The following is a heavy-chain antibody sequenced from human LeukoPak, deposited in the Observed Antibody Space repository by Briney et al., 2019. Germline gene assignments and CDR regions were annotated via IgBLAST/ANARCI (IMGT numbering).Heavy chain of an antibody. J-gene: IGHJ5*02. D-gene: IGHD2-2*01. V-gene: IGHV1-18*01. CDR1: GYTFSSYG. Sequence: ASVKVSCKASGYTFSSYGISWVRQAPGQGLEWMGWISAYNGNSNYAQMLQGRVTMTTDTSTSTAYMEVRSLRSDDTAMYYCARDVGDIVTIPAAISVPWGQGTLVTVSS. CDR3: ARDVGDIVTIPAAISVP. CDR2: ISAYNGNS.